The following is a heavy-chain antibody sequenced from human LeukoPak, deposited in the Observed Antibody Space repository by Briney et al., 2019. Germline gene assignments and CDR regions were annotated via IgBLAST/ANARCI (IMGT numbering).Heavy chain of an antibody. J-gene: IGHJ4*02. Sequence: PPATLSLTRAVHGGSFRGYYWSWTCRHPGKRLRFNGEITHRGRTSYNSSIKSRATISVYTSKNQFSLKLSSVTAADTAVYYCAREGGEAIFGVAPPYYFDYWGKGTLVSVSS. D-gene: IGHD3-3*01. V-gene: IGHV4-34*01. CDR2: ITHRGRT. CDR3: AREGGEAIFGVAPPYYFDY. CDR1: GGSFRGYY.